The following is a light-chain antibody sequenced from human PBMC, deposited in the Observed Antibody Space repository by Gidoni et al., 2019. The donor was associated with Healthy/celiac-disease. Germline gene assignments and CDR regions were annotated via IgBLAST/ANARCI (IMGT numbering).Light chain of an antibody. Sequence: DIKMTQAPSSMSASVGDRVTITCRASQSISSYLNWYQQKPGKYPKLLIDAASSLQSGVPSSFSGSGSGTDFTLTISSLQPEDFATDYCQQSYSTPFTFGPGTKVDIK. CDR2: AAS. J-gene: IGKJ3*01. CDR1: QSISSY. CDR3: QQSYSTPFT. V-gene: IGKV1-39*01.